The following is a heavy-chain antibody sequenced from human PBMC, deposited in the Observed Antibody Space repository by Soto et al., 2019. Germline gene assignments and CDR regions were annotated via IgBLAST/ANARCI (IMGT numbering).Heavy chain of an antibody. CDR2: ISGSSSGT. CDR1: GFNFGAYA. J-gene: IGHJ6*02. Sequence: EARLLESGGGLIQPGGSLRLACEASGFNFGAYAMSWVRQAPGKGLEWVSGISGSSSGTYYTDSVKGRFTISRDNSKNTVYLQMNSLRGEDTAVYYCAKDRSENFWVYYCAMDVWGQGTAVTVSS. CDR3: AKDRSENFWVYYCAMDV. V-gene: IGHV3-23*01. D-gene: IGHD6-19*01.